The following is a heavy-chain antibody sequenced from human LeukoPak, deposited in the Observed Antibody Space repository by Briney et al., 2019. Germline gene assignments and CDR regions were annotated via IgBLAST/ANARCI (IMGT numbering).Heavy chain of an antibody. CDR2: IYYSGST. CDR1: GGSISSYY. CDR3: ASERGIKENMVRGGPYYSYMDV. D-gene: IGHD3-10*01. Sequence: PSETLSLTCTVSGGSISSYYWSWIRQPPGKGLEWIGYIYYSGSTNYNPSLKSRVTISVDTSKNQFSLKLSSVTAADTAVYYCASERGIKENMVRGGPYYSYMDVWGKGTTVTVSS. J-gene: IGHJ6*03. V-gene: IGHV4-59*01.